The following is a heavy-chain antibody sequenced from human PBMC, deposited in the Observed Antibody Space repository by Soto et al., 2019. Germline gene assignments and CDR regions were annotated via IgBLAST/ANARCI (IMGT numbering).Heavy chain of an antibody. D-gene: IGHD3-3*01. Sequence: SETLSLTCAVFSGSISSHGHAWSWIRQPPGKGLEWIGYIYYSGTAYYNPSLKRRVTISAARSKNQFSLNLSSVTAADTAIYYCARATFGVDVSMDVWGQGATVTVSS. CDR3: ARATFGVDVSMDV. J-gene: IGHJ6*02. V-gene: IGHV4-30-2*01. CDR1: SGSISSHGHA. CDR2: IYYSGTA.